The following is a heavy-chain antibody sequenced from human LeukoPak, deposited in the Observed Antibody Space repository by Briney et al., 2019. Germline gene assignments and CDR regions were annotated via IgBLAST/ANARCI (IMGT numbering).Heavy chain of an antibody. CDR2: ISGSGGST. J-gene: IGHJ4*02. V-gene: IGHV3-23*01. CDR1: GFTFSSYA. Sequence: GGSLRLSCAASGFTFSSYAMSWVRQAPGKGLEWVSAISGSGGSTYYADSVKGRFTISRDNSKNTLYLQMNSLRAEETAVYYCAKVQYYYDSSGYSTGGYWGQGTLVTVSS. D-gene: IGHD3-22*01. CDR3: AKVQYYYDSSGYSTGGY.